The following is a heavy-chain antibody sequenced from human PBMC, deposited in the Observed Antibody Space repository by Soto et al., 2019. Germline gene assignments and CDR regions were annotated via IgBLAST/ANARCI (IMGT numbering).Heavy chain of an antibody. CDR3: ARGRPYYDFWSGYHSYYYYGMEV. Sequence: SETLFLTCAVFGGSFSGYYWGCIRQPPGKGLEGIGGINYSGSTNYNPALKSRVTISVDTSKNQFSLKLSSVTAADTAVYYCARGRPYYDFWSGYHSYYYYGMEVWGQGTTVTVSS. CDR2: INYSGST. D-gene: IGHD3-3*01. CDR1: GGSFSGYY. J-gene: IGHJ6*02. V-gene: IGHV4-34*01.